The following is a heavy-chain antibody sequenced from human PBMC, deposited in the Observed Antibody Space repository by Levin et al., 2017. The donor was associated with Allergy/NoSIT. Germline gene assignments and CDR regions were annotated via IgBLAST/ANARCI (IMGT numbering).Heavy chain of an antibody. Sequence: SVKVSCKASGGTFSSYAISWVRQAPGQGLEWMGGIIPIFGTANYAQKFQGRVTITADESTSTAYMELSSLRSEDTAVYYCARDRSNTAMVMAYWGQGTLVTVSS. D-gene: IGHD5-18*01. CDR3: ARDRSNTAMVMAY. V-gene: IGHV1-69*13. CDR2: IIPIFGTA. J-gene: IGHJ4*02. CDR1: GGTFSSYA.